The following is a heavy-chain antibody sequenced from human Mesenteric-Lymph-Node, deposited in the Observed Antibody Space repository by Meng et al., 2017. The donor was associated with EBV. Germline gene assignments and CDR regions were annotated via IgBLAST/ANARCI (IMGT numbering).Heavy chain of an antibody. CDR3: ARRREYSSGWPIDY. CDR2: IFHSGIT. V-gene: IGHV4-4*02. D-gene: IGHD6-19*01. CDR1: GDSLTSTNW. Sequence: QVQLEWCGLGLRKPSGILSLTCAVSGDSLTSTNWWSWVRQPPGKGLEWIGEIFHSGITNYNPSLKSRITLSVDKSKNLFSLNLSSVTAADTAVYFCARRREYSSGWPIDYWGQGTLVTVSS. J-gene: IGHJ4*02.